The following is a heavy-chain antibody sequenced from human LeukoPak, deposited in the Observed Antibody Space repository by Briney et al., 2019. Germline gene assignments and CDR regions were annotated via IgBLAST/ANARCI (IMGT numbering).Heavy chain of an antibody. Sequence: GGSLRLSCAASGFTFSSSAMSWVRRAPGKGLEWVSTISDSGGVTFYGASVEGRFTVSRDNSKNTLYLQMYSLRVEDSAVYYCAKGTITTPYNWNDPWGQGTLVTVSS. CDR1: GFTFSSSA. J-gene: IGHJ5*02. V-gene: IGHV3-23*01. CDR2: ISDSGGVT. D-gene: IGHD4-11*01. CDR3: AKGTITTPYNWNDP.